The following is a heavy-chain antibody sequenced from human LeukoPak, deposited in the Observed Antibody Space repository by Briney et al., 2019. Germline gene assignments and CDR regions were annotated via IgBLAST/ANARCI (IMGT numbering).Heavy chain of an antibody. CDR1: GASVSTSH. Sequence: PSETLSLTCVASGASVSTSHWNWIRQLPGKGLEWIGCLSYTGKTDYNPSLASRVTISLGTSKNRVSLKLRSVTAADTAVYYCSEGYFEPFDHWGQGTLVTVSS. CDR3: SEGYFEPFDH. V-gene: IGHV4-59*02. D-gene: IGHD2/OR15-2a*01. CDR2: LSYTGKT. J-gene: IGHJ4*02.